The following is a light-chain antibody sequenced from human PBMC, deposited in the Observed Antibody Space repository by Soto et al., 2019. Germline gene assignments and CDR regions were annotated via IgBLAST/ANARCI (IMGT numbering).Light chain of an antibody. CDR3: QQRSNWPLIT. V-gene: IGKV3-11*01. Sequence: IVLTQSAGTLSLSPGERATLSCRASLSLTSRFLAWFQQKPGQAPRLVIYDASNRATGIPARFSGSGSGTDFTLTISSLEPEDFAVYYCQQRSNWPLITFGQGTRLEIK. CDR2: DAS. CDR1: LSLTSRF. J-gene: IGKJ5*01.